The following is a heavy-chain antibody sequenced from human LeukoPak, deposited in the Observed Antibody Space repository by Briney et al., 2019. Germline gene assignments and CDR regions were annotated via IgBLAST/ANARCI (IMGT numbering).Heavy chain of an antibody. D-gene: IGHD3-10*01. CDR1: GFTFSNSD. Sequence: GSLRLSCAASGFTFSNSDLSWVRQAPGKGLEWVSAVSGNGENTDYADSVKGRFSVSRDNPKNTLYLQMNSLRTEDTAVYYCAKSGGSNDFNYWGQGTLVTVSS. CDR3: AKSGGSNDFNY. V-gene: IGHV3-23*01. J-gene: IGHJ4*02. CDR2: VSGNGENT.